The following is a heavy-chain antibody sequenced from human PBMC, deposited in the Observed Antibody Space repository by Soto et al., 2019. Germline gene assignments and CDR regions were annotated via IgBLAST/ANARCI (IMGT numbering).Heavy chain of an antibody. J-gene: IGHJ4*02. V-gene: IGHV1-2*02. CDR2: INPNSGVT. Sequence: KVSCKSSGYTFTVYYMHCVRQSPGQGLEWMGWINPNSGVTNYSQKFQGRVTMTRDTSISTAYMELSRLRSDDPALYYCARENLIAVVHNFDYWGQGTLVTV. D-gene: IGHD3-22*01. CDR1: GYTFTVYY. CDR3: ARENLIAVVHNFDY.